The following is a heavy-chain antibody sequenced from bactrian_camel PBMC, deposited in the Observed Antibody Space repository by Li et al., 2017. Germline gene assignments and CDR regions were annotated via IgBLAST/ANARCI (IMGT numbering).Heavy chain of an antibody. CDR1: SWTYRTYA. V-gene: IGHV3S53*01. CDR2: IHSDGST. D-gene: IGHD5*01. Sequence: HVQLVESGGGSVQSGGSLRLSCSADSWTYRTYALAWFRQAPGKERERVAAIHSDGSTRYADSVKGRFTISRDNAKNTVYLQMNVLKSEDTTLYYCTTLLRVDPNFWGRGTQVTVS. CDR3: TTLLRVDPNF. J-gene: IGHJ4*01.